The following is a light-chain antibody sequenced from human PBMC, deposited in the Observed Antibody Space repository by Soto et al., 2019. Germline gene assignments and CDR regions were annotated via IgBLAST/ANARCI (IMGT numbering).Light chain of an antibody. V-gene: IGLV1-40*01. CDR2: GNS. CDR3: QSYDSSLSGSV. Sequence: QSVLTQPPSVPGAPGQRVTISCTGSSSNIGASYAVHWYQQLPGTAPKLLIYGNSNRPSGVPDRFSGSKSGTSASLAITGLQAEDEADYYCQSYDSSLSGSVFGGGTKLTVL. J-gene: IGLJ3*02. CDR1: SSNIGASYA.